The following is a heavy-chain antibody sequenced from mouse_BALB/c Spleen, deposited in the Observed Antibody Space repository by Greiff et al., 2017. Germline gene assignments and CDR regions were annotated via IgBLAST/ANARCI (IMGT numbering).Heavy chain of an antibody. D-gene: IGHD4-1*01. Sequence: EVKVVESGGGLVQPGGSRKLSCAASGFTFSSFGMHWVRQAPGKGLEWVAYISSGSSTIYYADTVKGRFTISRDNPKNTLCLKMTSLRSEDTAMYYCARDWDFDYWGQGTTLTVSS. CDR1: GFTFSSFG. CDR2: ISSGSSTI. J-gene: IGHJ2*01. CDR3: ARDWDFDY. V-gene: IGHV5-17*02.